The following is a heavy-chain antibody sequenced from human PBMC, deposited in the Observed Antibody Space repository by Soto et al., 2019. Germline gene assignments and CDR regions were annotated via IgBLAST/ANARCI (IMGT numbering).Heavy chain of an antibody. CDR2: INTKNGNT. V-gene: IGHV1-18*01. CDR1: GYTFTSYG. D-gene: IGHD2-15*01. J-gene: IGHJ5*02. CDR3: ARLRVVVGTSDWFDP. Sequence: ASVKVSCKASGYTFTSYGIIWVRQAPGQGLEWMGWINTKNGNTHYAQKLQGRVTMTTDTSTTTAYMELRSLRTDDTAVYFCARLRVVVGTSDWFDPWGQGTLVTVSS.